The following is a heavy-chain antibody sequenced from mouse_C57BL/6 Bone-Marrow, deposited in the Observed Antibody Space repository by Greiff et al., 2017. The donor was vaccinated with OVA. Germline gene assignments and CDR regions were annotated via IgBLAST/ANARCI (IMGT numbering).Heavy chain of an antibody. V-gene: IGHV1-87*01. Sequence: VQVVESGPELARPWASVKISCQAFYTFSRRVHFAIRDTNYWMQWVKQRPGQGLEWIGAIYPGNGDTSYNQKFKGKATLTADKSSSTAYMQLSSLTSEDSAVYYCACYYYGSNWYFDVWGTGTTVTVSS. CDR3: SEDSAVYYCACYYYGSNWYFDV. CDR1: YTFSRRVH. D-gene: IGHD1-1*01. CDR2: GQGLEWIG. J-gene: IGHJ1*03.